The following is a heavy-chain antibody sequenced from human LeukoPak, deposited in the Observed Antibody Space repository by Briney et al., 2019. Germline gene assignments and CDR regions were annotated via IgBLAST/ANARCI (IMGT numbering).Heavy chain of an antibody. Sequence: GGSLRLSCAASGFTFSSYAMSWVRQAPGKGLEWVSAISGSGGSTYYADSVKGRFTISRDNSKNTLYLQMNSLRAEDTAVYYCAKALLIRYFGWLQTPDYYYYGMDVWGKGTTVTVSS. CDR1: GFTFSSYA. CDR3: AKALLIRYFGWLQTPDYYYYGMDV. CDR2: ISGSGGST. J-gene: IGHJ6*04. V-gene: IGHV3-23*01. D-gene: IGHD3-9*01.